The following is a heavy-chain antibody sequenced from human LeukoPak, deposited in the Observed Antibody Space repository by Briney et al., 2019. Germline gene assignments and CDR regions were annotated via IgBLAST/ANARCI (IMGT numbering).Heavy chain of an antibody. D-gene: IGHD3-16*02. CDR3: ARRDIVKGGFDY. CDR1: GDTVNTRRYY. J-gene: IGHJ4*02. Sequence: SETLSLTCPVSGDTVNTRRYYWGWIRQPPAKGLEWIGSIYHSGSTYYEPSLRSRVTISIDTSRNQSSLNLTSVTTADTALYFCARRDIVKGGFDYWGQGTLVTVSS. CDR2: IYHSGST. V-gene: IGHV4-39*01.